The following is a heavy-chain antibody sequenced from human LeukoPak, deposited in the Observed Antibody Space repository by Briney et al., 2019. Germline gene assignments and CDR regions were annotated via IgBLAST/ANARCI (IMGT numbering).Heavy chain of an antibody. J-gene: IGHJ5*02. CDR1: GFTFSNAW. Sequence: GGSLRLSCAASGFTFSNAWMSWVRQAPGKGLEYVSAISSNGGSTYYANSVKGRFTISRDNSKNTLYLQMGSLRAEDMAAYYCARTAAAGTINWFDPWGQGTLVTVSS. CDR3: ARTAAAGTINWFDP. CDR2: ISSNGGST. D-gene: IGHD6-13*01. V-gene: IGHV3-64*01.